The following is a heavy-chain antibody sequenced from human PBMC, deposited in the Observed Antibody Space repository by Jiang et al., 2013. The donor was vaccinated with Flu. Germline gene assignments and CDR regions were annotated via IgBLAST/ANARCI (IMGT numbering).Heavy chain of an antibody. CDR3: AKDSRHMGDSSFDY. V-gene: IGHV3-30*18. Sequence: ASGFTFSSYGMHWVRQAPGKGLEWVAVISYDGSNKYYADSVKGRFTISRDNSKNTLYLQMNSLRAEDTAVYYCAKDSRHMGDSSFDYWGQGTLVTVSS. CDR1: GFTFSSYG. D-gene: IGHD6-13*01. J-gene: IGHJ4*02. CDR2: ISYDGSNK.